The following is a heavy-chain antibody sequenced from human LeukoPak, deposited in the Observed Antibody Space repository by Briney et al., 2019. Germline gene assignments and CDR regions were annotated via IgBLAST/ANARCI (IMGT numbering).Heavy chain of an antibody. CDR3: ARGVTQWAS. V-gene: IGHV3-48*03. Sequence: GGSLRLSCAASGFTFSSYEMNWVRQAPRKGLEWVSYISSSGSTIYYADSVKGRFTISRDNAKNSLYLQMNTLRAEDTAVYYCARGVTQWASWGQGTLVTVSS. J-gene: IGHJ4*02. D-gene: IGHD2-21*02. CDR2: ISSSGSTI. CDR1: GFTFSSYE.